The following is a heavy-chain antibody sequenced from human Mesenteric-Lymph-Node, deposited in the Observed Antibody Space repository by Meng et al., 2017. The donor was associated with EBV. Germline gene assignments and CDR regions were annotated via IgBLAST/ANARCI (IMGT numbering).Heavy chain of an antibody. CDR2: IYRTGST. CDR1: GGSVSSGSSY. V-gene: IGHV4-61*01. CDR3: ARDSGITVTNSFDY. Sequence: QVQLQEPVQGLVKPSETLSLTCSVSGGSVSSGSSYWSWIRQPPGKGLEWIGYIYRTGSTDYNPSLNSRVSISIDTSKNQFSLRLTSVTAADTAVYYCARDSGITVTNSFDYWGQGALVTVSS. J-gene: IGHJ4*02. D-gene: IGHD1-20*01.